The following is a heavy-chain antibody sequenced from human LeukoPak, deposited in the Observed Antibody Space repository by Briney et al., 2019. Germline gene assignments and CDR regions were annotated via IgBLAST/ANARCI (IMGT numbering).Heavy chain of an antibody. D-gene: IGHD6-19*01. V-gene: IGHV4-34*01. Sequence: SETLSLTCAVYGGSFSGYYWSWIRQPPGKGLEWIGEINYSGSTNYNPSLKSRVTISVDTSKNQFSLKLSSVTAADTAVYYCARGRMWYSSGWYYFDYWGQGTLVTVSS. J-gene: IGHJ4*02. CDR1: GGSFSGYY. CDR3: ARGRMWYSSGWYYFDY. CDR2: INYSGST.